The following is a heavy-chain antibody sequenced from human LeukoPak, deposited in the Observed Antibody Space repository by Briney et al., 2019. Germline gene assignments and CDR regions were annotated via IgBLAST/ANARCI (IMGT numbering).Heavy chain of an antibody. CDR1: GFSFRSHG. D-gene: IGHD3-9*01. CDR2: ISPRGDIT. V-gene: IGHV3-23*01. CDR3: AKDRYDILTGYIGRSGNWFDP. Sequence: PGGTLRLSCAASGFSFRSHGMNWVRQAPGKGLEWVSGISPRGDITYYKDSVRGRFTISRDNFKNTVSLQLNSLRAEDTAVYYCAKDRYDILTGYIGRSGNWFDPWGQGTLVTVSS. J-gene: IGHJ5*02.